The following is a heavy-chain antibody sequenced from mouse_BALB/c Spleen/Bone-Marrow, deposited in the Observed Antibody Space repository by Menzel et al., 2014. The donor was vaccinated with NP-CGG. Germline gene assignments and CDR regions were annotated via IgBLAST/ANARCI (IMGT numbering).Heavy chain of an antibody. Sequence: AQLQQSGAELVKPGASVKLSCTASGFNIKDTYMHWVKQRPERGLEWIGRIDPANGNTKYDPKFQGKATITADTSSNTAYLQLSSLTSEDTAVYYCARDDSWGFAYWGQGTLVTVSA. CDR2: IDPANGNT. J-gene: IGHJ3*01. CDR1: GFNIKDTY. D-gene: IGHD2-4*01. V-gene: IGHV14-3*02. CDR3: ARDDSWGFAY.